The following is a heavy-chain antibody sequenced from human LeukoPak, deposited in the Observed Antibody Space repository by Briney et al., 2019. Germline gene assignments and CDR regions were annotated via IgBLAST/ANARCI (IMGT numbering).Heavy chain of an antibody. CDR1: GGSFSGYY. V-gene: IGHV4-34*01. J-gene: IGHJ4*02. Sequence: PSETLSLTCAVYGGSFSGYYWSWIRQHPGKGLEWIGEINHSGSTNYNPSLKSRVTISVDTTKNQFSLRLSSVTPAETGVYYCERYQNGAYVDWGQATLVTVSS. CDR3: ERYQNGAYVD. CDR2: INHSGST. D-gene: IGHD4-17*01.